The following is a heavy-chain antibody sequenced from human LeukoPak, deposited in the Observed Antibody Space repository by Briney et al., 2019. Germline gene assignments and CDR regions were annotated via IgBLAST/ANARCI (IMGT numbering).Heavy chain of an antibody. CDR2: IYYTGST. Sequence: PSETLSLTCTVSGDSITRSYWSWIRQPPGKRLEWIGHIYYTGSTNYNPSLKSRVTISVDTSKNQFSLKLSSVTAADTAVYYCARLFGGWNAFDIWGQGTMVTVSS. D-gene: IGHD3-16*01. CDR3: ARLFGGWNAFDI. CDR1: GDSITRSY. V-gene: IGHV4-59*08. J-gene: IGHJ3*02.